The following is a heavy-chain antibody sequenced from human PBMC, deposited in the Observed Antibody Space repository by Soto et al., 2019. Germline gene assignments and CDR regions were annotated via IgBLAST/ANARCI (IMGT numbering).Heavy chain of an antibody. J-gene: IGHJ4*02. CDR1: GFTFVSYS. CDR3: ARVYYYDRRAIFGY. CDR2: IKSSSNDI. D-gene: IGHD3-22*01. Sequence: EVQLVESGGGLVKPGGSLRLSVVASGFTFVSYSMAWVRQAPGKGPEWVSYIKSSSNDIYYADSVTGRVTISRDNAKNSLHLQMNSLRDDDTAVYYCARVYYYDRRAIFGYWGQGTLVTVSS. V-gene: IGHV3-48*02.